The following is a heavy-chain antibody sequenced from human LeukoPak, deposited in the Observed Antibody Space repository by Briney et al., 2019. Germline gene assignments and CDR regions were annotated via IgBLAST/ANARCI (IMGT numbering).Heavy chain of an antibody. Sequence: ASVKVSCKASGYTFTSYDINWVRQATGQGLEWMGWMDPNSGNTGYAQKFQGRVTMTRNTSISTAYMELSSLRSEDTAVYYCARGRRVVRGRSFYYYYYGMDVWGQGTTVTVSS. CDR2: MDPNSGNT. CDR3: ARGRRVVRGRSFYYYYYGMDV. J-gene: IGHJ6*02. V-gene: IGHV1-8*01. D-gene: IGHD3-10*01. CDR1: GYTFTSYD.